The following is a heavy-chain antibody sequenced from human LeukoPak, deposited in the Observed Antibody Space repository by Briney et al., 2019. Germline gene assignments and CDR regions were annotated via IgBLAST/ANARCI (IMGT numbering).Heavy chain of an antibody. J-gene: IGHJ4*02. Sequence: ETGGSLRLSCAASGFTLSNYAMTWVRQAPGKGLEWVSFIFSSSTYIYYTDSVKGRFTISRDNARNSLYLQMDNLRAEDTGVYYCARDFYDGFALDYWGQGTLVTVSS. CDR3: ARDFYDGFALDY. CDR1: GFTLSNYA. CDR2: IFSSSTYI. D-gene: IGHD2/OR15-2a*01. V-gene: IGHV3-21*03.